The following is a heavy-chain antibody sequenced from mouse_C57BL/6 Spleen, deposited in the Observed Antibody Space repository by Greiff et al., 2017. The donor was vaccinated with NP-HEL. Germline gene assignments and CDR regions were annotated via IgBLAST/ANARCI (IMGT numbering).Heavy chain of an antibody. CDR3: TTRYFFAY. CDR1: GFNIKDDY. Sequence: EVQVVESGAELVRPGASVKLSCTASGFNIKDDYMHWVKQRPEQGLEWIGWIDPENGDTEYDSKFQGKATLTADTSSNTAYMQLSSLTSEDAAVYYCTTRYFFAYWGQGTLVTVSA. V-gene: IGHV14-4*01. J-gene: IGHJ3*01. CDR2: IDPENGDT. D-gene: IGHD2-12*01.